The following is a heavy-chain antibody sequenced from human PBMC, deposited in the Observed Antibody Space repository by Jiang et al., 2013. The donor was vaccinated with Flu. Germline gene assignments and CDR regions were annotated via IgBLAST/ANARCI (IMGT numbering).Heavy chain of an antibody. D-gene: IGHD4-17*01. CDR3: ARNVMTTVTQFFDY. J-gene: IGHJ4*02. V-gene: IGHV4-39*07. CDR1: GDSINSNNYY. Sequence: GSGLVKPSETLSLTCSVFGDSINSNNYYWGWIRQAPGLGLEWVGSIYFSGTTYQNPSLKSRVTMSLDTSKNQFSLKLRSVTAADTAVYFCARNVMTTVTQFFDYWGQGTLITVSS. CDR2: IYFSGTT.